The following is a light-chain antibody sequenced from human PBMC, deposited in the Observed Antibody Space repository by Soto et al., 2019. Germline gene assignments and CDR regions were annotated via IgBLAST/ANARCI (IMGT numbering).Light chain of an antibody. V-gene: IGLV6-57*03. J-gene: IGLJ2*01. CDR3: QSYDSSTPVV. Sequence: NFMLTQPHSVSESPGKTVTISCTRGSGSIASNYVQWYQQRPGSAPTTVIYEDNQRPSGVPDRFSGSIDSSSNSASLTISGLETEDEADYYCQSYDSSTPVVFGGGTKVTVL. CDR1: SGSIASNY. CDR2: EDN.